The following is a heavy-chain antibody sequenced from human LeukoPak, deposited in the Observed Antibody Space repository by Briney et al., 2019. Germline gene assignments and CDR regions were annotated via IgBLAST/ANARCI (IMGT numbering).Heavy chain of an antibody. CDR2: ITGSGGGT. CDR3: AREQPDKDQQGLFLHFDY. D-gene: IGHD6-25*01. V-gene: IGHV3-23*01. J-gene: IGHJ4*02. CDR1: GFTFSSYT. Sequence: GGSLRLSCAVSGFTFSSYTMSWVRQTPGKGLEWVSAITGSGGGTYYADSVKGRFTISRDNSRNTLFLQMNSLRAEDTAIYYCAREQPDKDQQGLFLHFDYWGQGTLVTVSP.